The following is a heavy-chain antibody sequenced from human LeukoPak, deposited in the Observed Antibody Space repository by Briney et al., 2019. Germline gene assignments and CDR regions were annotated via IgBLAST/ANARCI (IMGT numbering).Heavy chain of an antibody. Sequence: GGSLRLSCGASGFTFSSYAMSWVRQAPGKGLEWVSAISGSGGSTYCADSVKGRFTISRDNSKNTLYLQMNSLRAEDTAVYYCAKDLHPSIAVAGNSDYWGQGTLVTVSS. CDR2: ISGSGGST. CDR1: GFTFSSYA. J-gene: IGHJ4*02. V-gene: IGHV3-23*01. D-gene: IGHD6-19*01. CDR3: AKDLHPSIAVAGNSDY.